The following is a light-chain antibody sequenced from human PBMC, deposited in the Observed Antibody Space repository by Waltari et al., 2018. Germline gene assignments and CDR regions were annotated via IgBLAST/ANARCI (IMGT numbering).Light chain of an antibody. CDR2: DAS. CDR3: QQRKDWPLTT. V-gene: IGKV3-11*01. CDR1: QNINKH. J-gene: IGKJ5*01. Sequence: DIVLTQLPATLALIPAERATVSCRARQNINKHLAWSQHKPGHVPRHLIHDASRRAVASPARFSGSGSGTDFSLTISSLEPEDFAVDYCQQRKDWPLTTFGQGTRLEIK.